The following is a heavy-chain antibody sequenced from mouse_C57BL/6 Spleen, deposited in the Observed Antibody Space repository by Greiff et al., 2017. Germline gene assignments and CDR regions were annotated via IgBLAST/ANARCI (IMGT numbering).Heavy chain of an antibody. V-gene: IGHV1-15*01. J-gene: IGHJ4*01. CDR3: TRQGEVAPLGY. Sequence: VQLQQPGAELVRPGASVTLSCKASGYTFTDYEMHWVKQTPVHGLEWIGAIDPETGGTAYNQKFKGKAILTADKSSSTAYMELRSLTSEDSAVYYCTRQGEVAPLGYWGQGTSVTVSS. D-gene: IGHD1-1*01. CDR2: IDPETGGT. CDR1: GYTFTDYE.